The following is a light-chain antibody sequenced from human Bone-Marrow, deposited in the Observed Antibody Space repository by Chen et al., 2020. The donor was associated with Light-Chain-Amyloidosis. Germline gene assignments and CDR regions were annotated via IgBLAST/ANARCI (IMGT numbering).Light chain of an antibody. Sequence: SYVLTQPSSVSVAPGQTATIACGGNNIGSTSVHWYQQTPGQAPLLVVYDDSDRPSGIPERVSGSNSGKTATLTISSVEAGDEADYYCQVWDRSSDRPVFGGGTKLTVL. J-gene: IGLJ3*02. CDR2: DDS. CDR3: QVWDRSSDRPV. V-gene: IGLV3-21*02. CDR1: NIGSTS.